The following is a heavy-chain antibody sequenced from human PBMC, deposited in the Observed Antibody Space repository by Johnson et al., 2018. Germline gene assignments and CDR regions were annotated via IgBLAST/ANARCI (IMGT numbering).Heavy chain of an antibody. Sequence: VQLVESGGGVVQPGRSLRLSCAASGFSFSNYGMHWVRQAPGKGLEWAAVISYDGSNKYYADSVRGRFTISRDDSKNTAYLQMNRLKTEDTAVYYCTRRPRTAYYGSGSYSITYYYMDVWGKGTTVTVSS. CDR3: TRRPRTAYYGSGSYSITYYYMDV. V-gene: IGHV3-30*03. CDR2: ISYDGSNK. J-gene: IGHJ6*03. CDR1: GFSFSNYG. D-gene: IGHD3-10*01.